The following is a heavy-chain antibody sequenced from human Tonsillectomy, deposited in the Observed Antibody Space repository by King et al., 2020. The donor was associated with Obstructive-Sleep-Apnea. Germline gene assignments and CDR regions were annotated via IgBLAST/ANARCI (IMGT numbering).Heavy chain of an antibody. CDR3: ARDLRAVPPYHYAVDV. D-gene: IGHD1-1*01. CDR1: GGSISSGGYY. J-gene: IGHJ6*02. CDR2: IYYSGST. V-gene: IGHV4-31*03. Sequence: QLQESGPGLLKPSQTLSLTCTVSGGSISSGGYYWSWIRQHPGKALEWIGFIYYSGSTYSNPSLKGRVTISADTSRNQFSLNLSSVTAADTAVYYCARDLRAVPPYHYAVDVWGQGTTVTVSS.